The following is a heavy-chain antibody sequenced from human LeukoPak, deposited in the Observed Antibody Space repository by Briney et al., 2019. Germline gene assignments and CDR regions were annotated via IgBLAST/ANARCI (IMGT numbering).Heavy chain of an antibody. J-gene: IGHJ5*02. D-gene: IGHD3-10*01. V-gene: IGHV4-34*01. Sequence: PSETLSLTCAVYGGSFSFYYWSWIRQPPGKGLEWIGEINHSGSTNYNPSLKSRVTISVDTSKDQFSLKLNSVTAADTAVYYCARGGYYGSGNDFRFDPWGQGTLVTVSS. CDR3: ARGGYYGSGNDFRFDP. CDR1: GGSFSFYY. CDR2: INHSGST.